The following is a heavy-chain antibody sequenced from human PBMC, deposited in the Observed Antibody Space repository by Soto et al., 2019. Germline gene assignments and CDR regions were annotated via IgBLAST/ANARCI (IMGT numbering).Heavy chain of an antibody. Sequence: QVQLVESGGGVVQPGRSLILSCAASGFTLTNSGMHWVRQAPGKGLEWVAMISYDGSQEHFIDSVKGPFTISRDNSKNTLYLQMNSLRPEDTAVYYCAKDLYSSGWYNYFDPWGQGTLVTVSS. D-gene: IGHD6-19*01. CDR3: AKDLYSSGWYNYFDP. CDR1: GFTLTNSG. J-gene: IGHJ5*02. CDR2: ISYDGSQE. V-gene: IGHV3-30*18.